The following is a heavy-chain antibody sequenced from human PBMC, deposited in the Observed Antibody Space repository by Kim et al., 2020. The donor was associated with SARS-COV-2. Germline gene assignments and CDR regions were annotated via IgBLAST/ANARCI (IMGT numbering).Heavy chain of an antibody. CDR2: ISSYSSTI. V-gene: IGHV3-48*02. D-gene: IGHD3-3*01. Sequence: GGSLRLSCAASGFTFSSYSMNWVRQAPGRGLEWVSYISSYSSTIYYADSVKGRFTISRDNAKNSLYLQMNSLRDEDTAVYYCARDTYYDFWSAYSGAFDIWGQGTMVTVSS. J-gene: IGHJ3*02. CDR1: GFTFSSYS. CDR3: ARDTYYDFWSAYSGAFDI.